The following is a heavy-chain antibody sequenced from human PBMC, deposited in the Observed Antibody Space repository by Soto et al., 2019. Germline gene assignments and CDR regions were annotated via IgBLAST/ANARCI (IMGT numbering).Heavy chain of an antibody. CDR1: GFTFSNAW. CDR2: IKSKTDGGTT. D-gene: IGHD6-6*01. CDR3: TTAPVEYSSLSYYYGMDV. J-gene: IGHJ6*02. Sequence: GGSLRLSCAASGFTFSNAWMSWVRQAPGKGLEWVGRIKSKTDGGTTDYAAPVKGRFTISRDDSKNTLYLQMNSLKTEDTAVYYCTTAPVEYSSLSYYYGMDVWGQGTTVTVSS. V-gene: IGHV3-15*01.